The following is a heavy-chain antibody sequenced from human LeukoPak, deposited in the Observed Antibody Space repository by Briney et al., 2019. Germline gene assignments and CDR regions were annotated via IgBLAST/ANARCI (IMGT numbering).Heavy chain of an antibody. CDR3: ARDKGIAARHWYFDL. V-gene: IGHV3-30*03. J-gene: IGHJ2*01. CDR1: GFTFSSYG. D-gene: IGHD6-6*01. CDR2: ISYDGSNK. Sequence: GGSLRLSCAASGFTFSSYGMHWVRQAPGKWLEWVAVISYDGSNKYYADSVKGRFTISRDNSKNTLYLQMNSLRAEDTAVYYCARDKGIAARHWYFDLWGRGTLVTVSS.